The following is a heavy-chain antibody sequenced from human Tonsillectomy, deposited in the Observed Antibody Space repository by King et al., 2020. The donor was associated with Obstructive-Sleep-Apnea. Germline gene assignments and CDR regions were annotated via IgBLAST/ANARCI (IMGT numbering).Heavy chain of an antibody. Sequence: VQLVESGGGLVQPGRSLRLSCAASGFTFDDYAMHWVRQAPGKGLEWVSGISWNSGSIGFADSGKGRFTISRDNAKNSLYLQMNSLRAEDTALYYCAKGRERLAAAGAFDIWGQGTMVTVSS. D-gene: IGHD6-13*01. J-gene: IGHJ3*02. V-gene: IGHV3-9*01. CDR3: AKGRERLAAAGAFDI. CDR1: GFTFDDYA. CDR2: ISWNSGSI.